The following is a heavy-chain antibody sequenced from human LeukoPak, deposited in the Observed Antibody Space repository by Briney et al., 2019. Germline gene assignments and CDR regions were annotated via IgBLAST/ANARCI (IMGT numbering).Heavy chain of an antibody. CDR3: TRVEPGTHGS. CDR2: IRSKAYGGTT. V-gene: IGHV3-49*04. CDR1: GFNFGDYA. D-gene: IGHD5-24*01. J-gene: IGHJ5*02. Sequence: PGRSLRLSCTASGFNFGDYAMNWVRQAPGKGLEWVGFIRSKAYGGTTEYAASVKGRFTISRDDSKSIAYLQMNSLKTEDTAVYYCTRVEPGTHGSWGQGTLVTVST.